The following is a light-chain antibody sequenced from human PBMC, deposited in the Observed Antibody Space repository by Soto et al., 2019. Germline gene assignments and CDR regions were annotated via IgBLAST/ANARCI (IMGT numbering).Light chain of an antibody. Sequence: EIVLTQSPGTLSLSPGERATLSCRASQSVSSTYLAWYQQKPGQAPRLLISGASSRATGIPDRCSGSGSGTDFTLIIISLEPEDFAVYYCQQYGRSSTFGQGTKVEIK. CDR2: GAS. CDR3: QQYGRSST. CDR1: QSVSSTY. V-gene: IGKV3-20*01. J-gene: IGKJ1*01.